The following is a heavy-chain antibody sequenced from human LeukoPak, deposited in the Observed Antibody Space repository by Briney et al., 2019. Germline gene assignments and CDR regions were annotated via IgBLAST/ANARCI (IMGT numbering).Heavy chain of an antibody. CDR3: AREYSSSWHYYYYHYGMDV. CDR1: GFTFSSYA. V-gene: IGHV3-30*04. D-gene: IGHD6-13*01. J-gene: IGHJ6*02. CDR2: ISYDGSNK. Sequence: GGSLRLSCAASGFTFSSYAMHWVRQAPGKGLEWVAVISYDGSNKYYADSVKGRFTISRDNSKNTLYLQMNSLRAEDTAVYYCAREYSSSWHYYYYHYGMDVWGQGTTVTVSS.